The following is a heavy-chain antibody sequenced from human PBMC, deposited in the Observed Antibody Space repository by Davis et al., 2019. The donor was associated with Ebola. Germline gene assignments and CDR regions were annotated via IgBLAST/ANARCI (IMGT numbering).Heavy chain of an antibody. V-gene: IGHV1-69*06. CDR2: IIPIFGTA. CDR3: AREITGTTGNWFDP. CDR1: GYTFSGYD. J-gene: IGHJ5*02. Sequence: AASVKVSCKTSGYTFSGYDISWVRQAPGQGLEWMGGIIPIFGTANYAQKFQGRVTITADKSTSTAYMELSSLRSEDTAVYYCAREITGTTGNWFDPWGQGTLVTVSS. D-gene: IGHD1-7*01.